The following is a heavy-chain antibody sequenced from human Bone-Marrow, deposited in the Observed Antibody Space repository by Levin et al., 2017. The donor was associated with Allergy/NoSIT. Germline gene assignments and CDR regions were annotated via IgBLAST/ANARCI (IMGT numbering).Heavy chain of an antibody. CDR2: IYYGGNI. Sequence: KTGGSLRLSCSVSGGSISPYYWSWIRQPPGRGLEWIGYIYYGGNIKYNPSLKSRATILVDMSKNEFTLNLRSVTAADSAVYYCARDRGYTGNEGFDYWGQGTLVTVSS. CDR1: GGSISPYY. J-gene: IGHJ4*02. CDR3: ARDRGYTGNEGFDY. V-gene: IGHV4-59*01. D-gene: IGHD5-12*01.